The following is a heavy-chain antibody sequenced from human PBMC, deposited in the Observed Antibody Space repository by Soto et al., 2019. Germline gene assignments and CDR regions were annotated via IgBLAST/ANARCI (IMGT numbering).Heavy chain of an antibody. CDR3: ARDVTSHGPRGYSSAWYGWFDP. CDR2: ASARNTNT. V-gene: IGHV3-23*01. D-gene: IGHD6-19*01. Sequence: EVQLLESGGGLVQPGGSLRLSCAASGFTFSSHVMSWVRQAPGKGLEWVSAASARNTNTYYADSVRGRFTISRDNSKSKVYLQLDSLRVEDTAVYHCARDVTSHGPRGYSSAWYGWFDPWGQGTLVGVSS. J-gene: IGHJ5*02. CDR1: GFTFSSHV.